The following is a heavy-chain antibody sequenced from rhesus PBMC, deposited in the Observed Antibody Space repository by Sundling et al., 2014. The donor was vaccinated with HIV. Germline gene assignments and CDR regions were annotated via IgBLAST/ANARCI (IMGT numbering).Heavy chain of an antibody. CDR1: GFTFSSYA. Sequence: EVQLVESGGGLAKPGRSLRLSCVASGFTFSSYAMHWVRQAPGKGLEWVSGISSGGTTYYADSVKGRFTISRDKSKNTLSLQMNSLRVEDTAVYYCAKERLGVADTLDSWGQGVVVTVSS. CDR3: AKERLGVADTLDS. D-gene: IGHD4-29*01. J-gene: IGHJ6*01. V-gene: IGHV3-103*01. CDR2: ISSGGTT.